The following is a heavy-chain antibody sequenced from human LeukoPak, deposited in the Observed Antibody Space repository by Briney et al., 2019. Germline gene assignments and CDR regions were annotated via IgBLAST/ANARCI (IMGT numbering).Heavy chain of an antibody. V-gene: IGHV3-7*01. J-gene: IGHJ4*02. CDR1: GFTFSNYW. CDR2: INQDGSEE. Sequence: PGGSLRLSCAASGFTFSNYWMTWVRQAPGKGLEWVAHINQDGSEEHYMDSVKARFTISRDNAKNSLSLQMNSLRAEDTAVYYWVRDGGVSGYDLLDYWGQGTLVTVSS. D-gene: IGHD5-12*01. CDR3: VRDGGVSGYDLLDY.